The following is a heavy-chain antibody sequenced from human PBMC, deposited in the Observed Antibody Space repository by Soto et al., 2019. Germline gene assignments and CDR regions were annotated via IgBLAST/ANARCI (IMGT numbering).Heavy chain of an antibody. CDR1: GGSFSGYY. CDR2: INHSGST. CDR3: ARGGRSYDILTGYPNNWFDP. J-gene: IGHJ5*02. D-gene: IGHD3-9*01. V-gene: IGHV4-34*01. Sequence: PSETLSLTCAVYGGSFSGYYWSWIRQPPGKGLEWIGEINHSGSTNYNPSLKSRVTISVDTSKNQFSLKLSSVTAADTAVYYCARGGRSYDILTGYPNNWFDPWGQGTLVTVSS.